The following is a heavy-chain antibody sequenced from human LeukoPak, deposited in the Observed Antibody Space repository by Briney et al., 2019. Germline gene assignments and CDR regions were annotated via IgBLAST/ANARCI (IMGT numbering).Heavy chain of an antibody. V-gene: IGHV4-59*01. Sequence: SETLSLTCTVSGGSISSCYWSWIRQPPGKGLEWIGYIYYSGSTNYNPSLKSRVTISVDTSKNQFSLKLSSVTAADTAVYYCAKDSSGYLSAFDIWGQGTMVTVSS. CDR1: GGSISSCY. J-gene: IGHJ3*02. D-gene: IGHD3-22*01. CDR2: IYYSGST. CDR3: AKDSSGYLSAFDI.